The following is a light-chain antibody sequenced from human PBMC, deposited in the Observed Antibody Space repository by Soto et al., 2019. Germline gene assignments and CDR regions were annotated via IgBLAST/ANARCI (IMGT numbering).Light chain of an antibody. CDR1: QDINRW. CDR2: NAD. J-gene: IGKJ1*01. CDR3: QQFSIYWA. V-gene: IGKV1-5*01. Sequence: DIQMTQSPSTLSASVGDRVTITCRASQDINRWLAWYQQKPGKAPKILIYNADTLESGVPSRFSGSGYGTEFILTISSLQPDDFATYYCQQFSIYWALGQGTKVDIK.